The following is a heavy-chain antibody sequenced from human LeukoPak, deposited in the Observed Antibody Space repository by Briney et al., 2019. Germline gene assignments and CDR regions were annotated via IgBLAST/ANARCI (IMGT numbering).Heavy chain of an antibody. V-gene: IGHV4-38-2*01. CDR2: IYHSGST. CDR3: ARSYYDFWSGYGYYYYYMDV. CDR1: GYSISSGYY. J-gene: IGHJ6*03. D-gene: IGHD3-3*01. Sequence: SETLSLTCAVSGYSISSGYYWGWIRQPPGKGLEWIGSIYHSGSTYYNPSLKSRVTISVDTSKNQFSLKLSSVTAADTAVYYCARSYYDFWSGYGYYYYYMDVWGKGTTVTVSS.